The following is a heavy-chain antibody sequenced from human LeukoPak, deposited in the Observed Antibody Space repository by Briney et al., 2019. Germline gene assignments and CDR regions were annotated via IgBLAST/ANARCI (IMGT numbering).Heavy chain of an antibody. CDR3: AKEERDSLYY. V-gene: IGHV3-30*18. Sequence: GESLRLSCAASGFTFSSYVMHWVRQAPGKGLEWVAVISYDGTNKYYVDSVKGRFTISRDNSKNTLYLQMNSLRAEDTAVYYCAKEERDSLYYWGQGILVIVSS. CDR2: ISYDGTNK. J-gene: IGHJ4*02. D-gene: IGHD2-15*01. CDR1: GFTFSSYV.